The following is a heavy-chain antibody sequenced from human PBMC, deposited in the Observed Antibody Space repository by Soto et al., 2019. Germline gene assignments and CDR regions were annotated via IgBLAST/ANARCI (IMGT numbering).Heavy chain of an antibody. J-gene: IGHJ4*02. V-gene: IGHV6-1*01. CDR3: ARDRVMITFGGVITKEMYFDY. CDR2: TYYRSKWYN. D-gene: IGHD3-16*02. Sequence: QSQTLSLTCAISGDSVSSNSAAWNWIRQSPSRGLEWLGRTYYRSKWYNDYAVSVKSRITINPDTSKNQFSLQLNSVTPEDTAVYYCARDRVMITFGGVITKEMYFDYWGQGTLVTVSS. CDR1: GDSVSSNSAA.